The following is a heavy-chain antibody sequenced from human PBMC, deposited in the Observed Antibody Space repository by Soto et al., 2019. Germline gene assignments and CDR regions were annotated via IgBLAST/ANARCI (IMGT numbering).Heavy chain of an antibody. CDR3: ARLGSTAAGWYYYGMDV. Sequence: SETLSLTCTVSGGSISSSSYYWGWIRQLPGKGLEWIGSIYYSGSTYYNPSLKSRVTISVDTSKNQFSLKLSSVTAADTAVYYFARLGSTAAGWYYYGMDVWGQGTTVT. V-gene: IGHV4-39*01. D-gene: IGHD6-13*01. CDR2: IYYSGST. CDR1: GGSISSSSYY. J-gene: IGHJ6*02.